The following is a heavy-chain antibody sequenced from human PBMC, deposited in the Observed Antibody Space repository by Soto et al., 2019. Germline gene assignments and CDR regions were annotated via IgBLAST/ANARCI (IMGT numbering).Heavy chain of an antibody. CDR1: GYTFTGYY. CDR3: ARAPVRRLPRGFRYSSSWQQGYYYYGMDV. V-gene: IGHV1-2*02. CDR2: INPNSGGT. J-gene: IGHJ6*02. Sequence: SVKVSCKASGYTFTGYYMHWVRQAPGQGLEWMGWINPNSGGTNYAQKFQGRVTMTRDTSISTAYIERSRLRSDDTAVYYCARAPVRRLPRGFRYSSSWQQGYYYYGMDVWGQGTTVTVSS. D-gene: IGHD6-13*01.